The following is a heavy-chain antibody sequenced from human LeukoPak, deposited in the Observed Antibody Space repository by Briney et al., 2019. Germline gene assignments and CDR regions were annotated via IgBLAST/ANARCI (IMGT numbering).Heavy chain of an antibody. V-gene: IGHV3-23*01. CDR3: AKDLGRYYYYYMDV. Sequence: GGSLRLSCAASGFTFSSFGMTWVRQAPGKGLEWVSTITGSGGITYYADSVKGRFTISRDNSKNTLYLQMNSLRAEDTAVYYCAKDLGRYYYYYMDVWGKGTTVTVSS. CDR2: ITGSGGIT. CDR1: GFTFSSFG. J-gene: IGHJ6*03.